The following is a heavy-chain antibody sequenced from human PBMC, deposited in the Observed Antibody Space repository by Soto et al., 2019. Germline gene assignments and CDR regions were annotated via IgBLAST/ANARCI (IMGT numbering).Heavy chain of an antibody. D-gene: IGHD6-13*01. V-gene: IGHV4-61*01. CDR3: ARVLPGIAAAYDAFDV. J-gene: IGHJ3*01. CDR1: GDSVISATYY. CDR2: IYYDGGT. Sequence: PSETLSLTCTVSGDSVISATYYWSWIRQPPGKGLEWIGYIYYDGGTTSNSSLKSRVTITTDTSRSQLSRQLTSATPADTAVYYCARVLPGIAAAYDAFDVWGQGTMVTVSS.